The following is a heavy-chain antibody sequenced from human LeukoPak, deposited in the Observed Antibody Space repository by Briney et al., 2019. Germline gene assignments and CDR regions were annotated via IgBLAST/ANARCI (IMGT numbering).Heavy chain of an antibody. CDR1: GYTFTSYG. V-gene: IGHV1-18*01. J-gene: IGHJ4*02. CDR2: ISAYNGNT. D-gene: IGHD3-22*01. CDR3: AREAYYDSSGYYGY. Sequence: ASVKVSCKASGYTFTSYGISRVRQAPGQGLEWMGWISAYNGNTNYAQKLQGRVTMTTDTSTSTAYMELRSLRSDDTAVYYCAREAYYDSSGYYGYWGQGTLVTVSS.